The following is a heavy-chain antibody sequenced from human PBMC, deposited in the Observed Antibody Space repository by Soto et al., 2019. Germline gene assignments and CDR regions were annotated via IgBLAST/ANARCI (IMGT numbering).Heavy chain of an antibody. J-gene: IGHJ4*02. CDR2: ISAHNGNT. D-gene: IGHD1-1*01. V-gene: IGHV1-18*01. Sequence: QVHLVQSGAEVKKPGASVKVSCKGSGYAFTTYGITWVRQAPGQGLEWMGWISAHNGNTNYAQKLQGRVTVTRDPSTSTAYMELSSLRADDTAVYYCARGRYGDYWGQGALVTVSS. CDR1: GYAFTTYG. CDR3: ARGRYGDY.